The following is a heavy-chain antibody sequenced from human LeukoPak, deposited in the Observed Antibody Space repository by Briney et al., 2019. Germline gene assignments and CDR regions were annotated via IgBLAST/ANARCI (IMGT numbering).Heavy chain of an antibody. V-gene: IGHV4-4*02. CDR1: GGSISNTNW. D-gene: IGHD2-8*01. J-gene: IGHJ4*02. CDR2: ISLSGLT. Sequence: NASETLSLTCGVSGGSISNTNWWSWVRQPPGQGLEWIGEISLSGLTNYNPSLKSRVTMALDKSKNHLSLNLTSVTAADTAVYYCSRENGAFSPFGYWGQGTLVTVPS. CDR3: SRENGAFSPFGY.